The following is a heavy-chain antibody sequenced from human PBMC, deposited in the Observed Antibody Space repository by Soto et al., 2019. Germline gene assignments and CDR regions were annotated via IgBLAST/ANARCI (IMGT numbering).Heavy chain of an antibody. J-gene: IGHJ4*01. D-gene: IGHD1-26*01. Sequence: PGESLKISCDGSGYTFTYYWIGWVRQMPGKGLEWMGVTYPFDSDTRYSPSFQGRVTISAVQSTNTAYLELSRLQASDTAIYYCGRNYGGATTGIDYWGQGTLVPVSS. CDR1: GYTFTYYW. CDR2: TYPFDSDT. CDR3: GRNYGGATTGIDY. V-gene: IGHV5-51*01.